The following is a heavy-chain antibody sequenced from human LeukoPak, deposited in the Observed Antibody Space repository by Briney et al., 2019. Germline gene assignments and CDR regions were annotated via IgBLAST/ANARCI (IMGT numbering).Heavy chain of an antibody. CDR1: GFAFNEYS. D-gene: IGHD2-2*01. Sequence: GGSLRLSCAASGFAFNEYSLHWVRQSSGKGLEWLALISENGINSHYADSVKGRFTISRDNSMNTLYLQMHSLRAEDMAVYYCAKGLNRGVVIMPAGQMDVWGKGTTVTISS. CDR3: AKGLNRGVVIMPAGQMDV. J-gene: IGHJ6*04. CDR2: ISENGINS. V-gene: IGHV3-30*18.